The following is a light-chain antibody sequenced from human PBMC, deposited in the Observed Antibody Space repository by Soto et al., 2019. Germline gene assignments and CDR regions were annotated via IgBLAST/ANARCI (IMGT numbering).Light chain of an antibody. Sequence: IVLTQSPATLSLSPGERATLSCRASQSVKSHVAWYQLKPGQSPRLLIFDTTNRATGTPTRFSGSGSGTDFTLTFSRLEPEDFAVYYCQQRGNWPVTFGGGTKVEI. J-gene: IGKJ4*01. V-gene: IGKV3-11*01. CDR1: QSVKSH. CDR3: QQRGNWPVT. CDR2: DTT.